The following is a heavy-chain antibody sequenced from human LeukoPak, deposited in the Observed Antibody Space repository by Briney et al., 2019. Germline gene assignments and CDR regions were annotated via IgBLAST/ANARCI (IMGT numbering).Heavy chain of an antibody. D-gene: IGHD1-26*01. CDR3: ARSKWELLDS. V-gene: IGHV4-34*01. CDR2: INHSGST. J-gene: IGHJ4*02. Sequence: SETLPLTCAVYGGSFSGYYWSWIRQPPGKGLEWIGEINHSGSTNYNPSLKSRVTISVDTSKNQFSLKLSSVTAADTAVYYCARSKWELLDSWGQGTLVTVSS. CDR1: GGSFSGYY.